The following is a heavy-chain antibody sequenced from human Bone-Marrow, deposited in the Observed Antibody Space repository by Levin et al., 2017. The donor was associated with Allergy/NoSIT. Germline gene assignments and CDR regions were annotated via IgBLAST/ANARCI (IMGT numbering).Heavy chain of an antibody. V-gene: IGHV3-23*01. D-gene: IGHD3-22*01. Sequence: GGSLRLSCAASGFTFSSYAMSWVRQAPGKGLEWVSAISGSGGSTYYADSVKGRFTISRDNSKNTLYLQMNSLRAEDTALYYCAREPYDTSGYSPDYWGLGTLVTVSP. CDR2: ISGSGGST. CDR1: GFTFSSYA. CDR3: AREPYDTSGYSPDY. J-gene: IGHJ4*02.